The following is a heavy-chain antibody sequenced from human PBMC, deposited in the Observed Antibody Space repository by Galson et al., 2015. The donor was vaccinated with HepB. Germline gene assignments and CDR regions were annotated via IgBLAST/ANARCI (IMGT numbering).Heavy chain of an antibody. CDR3: AHRRFGDYPFGSFDY. J-gene: IGHJ4*02. Sequence: PALVKPTQTLTLTCTFSGFSLSTSGVGVGWIRQPPGKALEWLALIYWDDDKRYSPSLKSRLTITKDTSKNQVVLTMTNMDPVDTATYYCAHRRFGDYPFGSFDYWGQRTLVTVSS. D-gene: IGHD4-17*01. V-gene: IGHV2-5*02. CDR1: GFSLSTSGVG. CDR2: IYWDDDK.